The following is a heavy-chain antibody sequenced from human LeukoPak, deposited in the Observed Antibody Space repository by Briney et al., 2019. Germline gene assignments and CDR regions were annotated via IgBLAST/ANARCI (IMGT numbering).Heavy chain of an antibody. CDR2: ISGSGGST. D-gene: IGHD2-2*01. Sequence: GGSLRLSCAASGFTFSSYAMSWVRQAPGKGLEWVSAISGSGGSTYYADSVKGRFTISRDNSKNSLFLQMNSLRAEDTAVYYCAREGGDCSSTRCYSLGQDYWGQGTLVTVSS. V-gene: IGHV3-23*01. J-gene: IGHJ4*02. CDR3: AREGGDCSSTRCYSLGQDY. CDR1: GFTFSSYA.